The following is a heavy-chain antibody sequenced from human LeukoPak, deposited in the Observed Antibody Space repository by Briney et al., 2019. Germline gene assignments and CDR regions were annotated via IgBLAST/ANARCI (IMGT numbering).Heavy chain of an antibody. CDR3: ARERRVRGDNWFDP. CDR1: GFTFSSYG. CDR2: IWYDGSNK. V-gene: IGHV3-33*01. Sequence: PGGSLRLSCAASGFTFSSYGMHWVRQAPGKGLEWVAAIWYDGSNKYYADSVKGRFTISRDNSKNTLYLQMNSLRAEDTAVYYCARERRVRGDNWFDPWGQGTLVTVSS. D-gene: IGHD3-10*01. J-gene: IGHJ5*02.